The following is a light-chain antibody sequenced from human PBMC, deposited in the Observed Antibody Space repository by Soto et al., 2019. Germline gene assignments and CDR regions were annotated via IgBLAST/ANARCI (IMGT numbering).Light chain of an antibody. V-gene: IGLV2-23*01. CDR2: EGS. J-gene: IGLJ2*01. CDR3: SSYAGDTTSDVV. Sequence: QSALTQPASVSGSPGQSITISCTGTSSDVGSYNLVSWYQQHPGKAPKLLIYEGSKRPSGVSNRVSGSKSGSTASLTVSGLQAEDEADYYCSSYAGDTTSDVVFGGGTKVTVL. CDR1: SSDVGSYNL.